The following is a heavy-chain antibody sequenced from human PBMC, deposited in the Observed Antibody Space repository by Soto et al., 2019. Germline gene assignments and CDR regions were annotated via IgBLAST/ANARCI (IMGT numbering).Heavy chain of an antibody. J-gene: IGHJ4*02. CDR2: INPKSGGT. CDR3: ARGGTFAYDTSGYSVY. D-gene: IGHD3-22*01. V-gene: IGHV1-2*02. Sequence: ASVKVSCKPSGYTFSAYYMHWVRQAPGQGLEWMGCINPKSGGTLYAQKFQGRVTMTRDTSISTAYMELSRLRSDDTAVYYGARGGTFAYDTSGYSVYGGQGTLVTVSS. CDR1: GYTFSAYY.